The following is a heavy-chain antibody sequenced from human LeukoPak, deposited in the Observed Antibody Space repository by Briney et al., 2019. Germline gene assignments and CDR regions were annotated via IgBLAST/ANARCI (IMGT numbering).Heavy chain of an antibody. CDR1: GYTLTELS. J-gene: IGHJ4*02. Sequence: ASVKVSCKVSGYTLTELSMHWVRQAPGKGFEWLGRFDPEKGDTNYAQKLQGRVTMTTDTSTSTAYMELRSLRSDDTAVYYCARVAPNRRYCSGGSCLNYFDYWGQGTLVTVSS. CDR2: FDPEKGDT. V-gene: IGHV1-24*01. CDR3: ARVAPNRRYCSGGSCLNYFDY. D-gene: IGHD2-15*01.